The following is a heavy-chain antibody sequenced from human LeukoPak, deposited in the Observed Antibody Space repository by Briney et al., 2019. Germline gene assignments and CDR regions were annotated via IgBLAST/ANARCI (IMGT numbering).Heavy chain of an antibody. D-gene: IGHD2-2*02. J-gene: IGHJ4*02. Sequence: GRSLRLSCAASGFTFSSYAMHWVRQAPGKGLEWVAVISYDGSNKYYADSVKGRFTISRDNSKNTLYLQMNSLRAEDTAVYYCARDAGDCSSTSCYIPLFDYWGQGTLVTVSS. V-gene: IGHV3-30-3*01. CDR2: ISYDGSNK. CDR3: ARDAGDCSSTSCYIPLFDY. CDR1: GFTFSSYA.